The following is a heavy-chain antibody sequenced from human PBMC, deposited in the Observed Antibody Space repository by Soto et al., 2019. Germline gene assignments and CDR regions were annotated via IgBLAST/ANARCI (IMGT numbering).Heavy chain of an antibody. D-gene: IGHD3-22*01. CDR1: GFTFSSYW. Sequence: EVQLVESGGGLVQPGGSLRLSCAASGFTFSSYWMNWVRQAPGKGLEWVANIKQDGSEKYYVDSVKGRFTISRDNAKNSLYLQMNSLRAEDTAVYYCARPGLVVVITSDWYFDLWGRGTLVTVSS. V-gene: IGHV3-7*01. CDR3: ARPGLVVVITSDWYFDL. J-gene: IGHJ2*01. CDR2: IKQDGSEK.